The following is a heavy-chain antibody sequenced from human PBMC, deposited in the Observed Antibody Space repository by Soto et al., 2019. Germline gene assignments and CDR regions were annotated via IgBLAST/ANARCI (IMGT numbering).Heavy chain of an antibody. V-gene: IGHV4-59*01. D-gene: IGHD6-6*01. J-gene: IGHJ4*02. CDR1: GGSISSYY. CDR3: AAPPRY. Sequence: ETLSLTCTVSGGSISSYYWSWIRQPPGKGLEWIGYISDSGSTNYNPSLKGRVTISVDTSKNQFSLKLTSMTAADTAVYYCAAPPRYWGQGTLVTVSS. CDR2: ISDSGST.